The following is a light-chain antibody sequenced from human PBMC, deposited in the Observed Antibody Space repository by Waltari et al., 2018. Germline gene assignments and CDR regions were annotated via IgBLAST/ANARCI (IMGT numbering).Light chain of an antibody. Sequence: DRVTSTCRASESISSRLAWYQQKPGKAPKLLSYKASSLESGVPSRFSGSGSGTEFTLTISSLQPDDFATDYCQQYNDYPWTFGQGTKVEIK. J-gene: IGKJ1*01. CDR3: QQYNDYPWT. CDR1: ESISSR. V-gene: IGKV1-5*03. CDR2: KAS.